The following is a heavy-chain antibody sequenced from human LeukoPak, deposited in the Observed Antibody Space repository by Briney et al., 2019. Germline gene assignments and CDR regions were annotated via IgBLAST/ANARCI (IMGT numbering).Heavy chain of an antibody. CDR1: GGSFSGYY. J-gene: IGHJ4*02. V-gene: IGHV4-34*01. Sequence: SETLSLTCAVYGGSFSGYYWSWIRQPPGKGLEWIGGINHSGSTNYNPSLKSRVTISVDTSKNQFSLKLSSVTATDTAVYYCARGRITMVRGAVDYWGQGTLVTVSS. D-gene: IGHD3-10*01. CDR3: ARGRITMVRGAVDY. CDR2: INHSGST.